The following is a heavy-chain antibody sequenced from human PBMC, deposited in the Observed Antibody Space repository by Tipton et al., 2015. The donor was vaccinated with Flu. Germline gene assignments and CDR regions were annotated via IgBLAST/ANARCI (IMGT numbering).Heavy chain of an antibody. D-gene: IGHD6-13*01. CDR2: IYTSGST. CDR3: ARERKAGYFDC. CDR1: GDSITSYY. Sequence: PGLVKPSETLSLTCTASGDSITSYYWNWIRQPPGKGLEWIGYIYTSGSTNYNPSLKSRITISVDTTRSRFSLELSSETAEDTAVYYCARERKAGYFDCWNQRTLSSVSS. J-gene: IGHJ4*03. V-gene: IGHV4-59*01.